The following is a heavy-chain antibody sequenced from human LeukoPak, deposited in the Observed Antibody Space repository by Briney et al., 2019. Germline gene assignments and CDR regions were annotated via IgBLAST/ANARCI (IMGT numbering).Heavy chain of an antibody. CDR1: GGSFSGYY. J-gene: IGHJ4*02. Sequence: SETLSLTCAVYGGSFSGYYWSWIRQPPGKGLEWIGEINHSGSTNYNPSLKSRVTISVDTSKNQFSLKLSSVTAADTAVYYCARERELLHPFDYWGQGTLVTVSS. D-gene: IGHD1-26*01. CDR3: ARERELLHPFDY. CDR2: INHSGST. V-gene: IGHV4-34*01.